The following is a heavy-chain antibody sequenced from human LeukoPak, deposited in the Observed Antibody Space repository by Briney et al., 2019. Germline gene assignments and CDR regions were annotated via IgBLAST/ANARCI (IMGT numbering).Heavy chain of an antibody. J-gene: IGHJ4*02. Sequence: GASVKVSCKASGYTFTTYAMNWVRQAPGQGLEWMGWINTNTGNPTYAQGFTGRFVFPLDTSVSTAYLQISNLRPEDTAVYYCARDSRGYPDWGQGTLVTVSS. V-gene: IGHV7-4-1*02. CDR2: INTNTGNP. CDR1: GYTFTTYA. CDR3: ARDSRGYPD. D-gene: IGHD3-22*01.